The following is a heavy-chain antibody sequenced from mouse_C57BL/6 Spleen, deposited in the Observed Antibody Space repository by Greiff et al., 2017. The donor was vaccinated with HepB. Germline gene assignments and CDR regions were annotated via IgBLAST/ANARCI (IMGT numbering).Heavy chain of an antibody. V-gene: IGHV1-64*01. CDR3: ARSDYGNYDWYFDV. D-gene: IGHD2-1*01. CDR1: GYTFTSYW. CDR2: IHPNSGST. Sequence: VQLQQPGAELVKPGASVKLSCKASGYTFTSYWMHWVKQRPGQGLEWIGMIHPNSGSTNYNEKFKSKATLTVDKSSSTAYMQLSSLTSEDSAVYYCARSDYGNYDWYFDVWGTGTTVTVSS. J-gene: IGHJ1*03.